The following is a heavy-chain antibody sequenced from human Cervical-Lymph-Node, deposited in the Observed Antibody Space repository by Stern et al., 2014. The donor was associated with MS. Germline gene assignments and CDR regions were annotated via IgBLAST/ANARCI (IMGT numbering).Heavy chain of an antibody. Sequence: QVQLVQSVAEVKQPGASVNVSCQASGYTFTGAHYIHWVRQAPGQGLEGMGRIHPRSGNTHYAQKFQGRVAMTRDASIGTAYMDLNRLTSDDTAVYYCATNILTGYKDLVNSWGQGTLLTVSS. CDR2: IHPRSGNT. CDR3: ATNILTGYKDLVNS. J-gene: IGHJ4*02. CDR1: GYTFTGAHY. V-gene: IGHV1-2*06. D-gene: IGHD3-9*01.